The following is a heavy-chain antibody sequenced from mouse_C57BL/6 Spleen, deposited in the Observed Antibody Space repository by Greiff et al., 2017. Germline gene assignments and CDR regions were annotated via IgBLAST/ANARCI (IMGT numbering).Heavy chain of an antibody. D-gene: IGHD1-1*01. CDR3: AGREYYGSSYVGYFDV. J-gene: IGHJ1*03. Sequence: VQLQQSGAELVRPGTSVKVSCKASGYAFTNYLIEWVKQRPGQGLEWIGVINPGSGGTNYNEKFKGKATLTADKSSSTAYMQLSSLTSEDSAVYFCAGREYYGSSYVGYFDVWGTGTTVTVSS. CDR2: INPGSGGT. CDR1: GYAFTNYL. V-gene: IGHV1-54*01.